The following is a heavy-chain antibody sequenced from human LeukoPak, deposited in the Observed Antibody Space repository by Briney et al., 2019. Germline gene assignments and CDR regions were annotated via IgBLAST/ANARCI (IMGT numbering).Heavy chain of an antibody. CDR2: ISYDGSNK. V-gene: IGHV3-30*18. CDR1: GFTFSSDG. CDR3: AKDRAGVVVPAAWDLDY. J-gene: IGHJ4*02. D-gene: IGHD2-2*01. Sequence: PGRSLRNSCEASGFTFSSDGMHWVRQAPAKRLKWVAVISYDGSNKYYADSVKGRFTISRDNSKNTLYLQMNSLRAEDTAVYYCAKDRAGVVVPAAWDLDYWGQGTLVTVSS.